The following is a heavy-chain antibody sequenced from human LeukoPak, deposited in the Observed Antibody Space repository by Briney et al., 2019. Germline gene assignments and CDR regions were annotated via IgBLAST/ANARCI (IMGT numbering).Heavy chain of an antibody. CDR3: ARATDYYGSGTRFDP. D-gene: IGHD3-10*01. CDR1: GYTFTGYY. CDR2: INPNSGGT. J-gene: IGHJ5*02. Sequence: ASVKVSCKASGYTFTGYYMHWVRQAPGQGLEWMGWINPNSGGTNYSQKFQGRVTMTRDTSISTAYMELSRLRSDDTAVYYCARATDYYGSGTRFDPWGQGTLVTVSS. V-gene: IGHV1-2*02.